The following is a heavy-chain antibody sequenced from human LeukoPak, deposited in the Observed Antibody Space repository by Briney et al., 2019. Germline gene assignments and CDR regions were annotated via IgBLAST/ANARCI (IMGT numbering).Heavy chain of an antibody. Sequence: SETLSLTCTVSGGSISSSSYYWGWIRQPPGKGLEWIGSIYYSGSTYYNPFLKSRVTISVDTSKNQFSLKLSSVTAADTAVYYCARDELWWEEKDYWGQGTLVTVSS. CDR1: GGSISSSSYY. CDR3: ARDELWWEEKDY. D-gene: IGHD2-21*01. CDR2: IYYSGST. J-gene: IGHJ4*02. V-gene: IGHV4-39*07.